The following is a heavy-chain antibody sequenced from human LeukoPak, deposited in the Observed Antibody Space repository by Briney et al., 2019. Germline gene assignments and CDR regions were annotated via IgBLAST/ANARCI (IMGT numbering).Heavy chain of an antibody. J-gene: IGHJ4*02. V-gene: IGHV3-74*01. D-gene: IGHD1-7*01. CDR1: GFTFSRYW. CDR3: ARCNAMNYLFDY. Sequence: GGSLRLSCAASGFTFSRYWMHWVRQAPGKGLVWVSHINSDGSSTNYADSVKGRFTISRDNAKNTLYLQMNSLRAEDTAVYYCARCNAMNYLFDYWGQGTLVTVSS. CDR2: INSDGSST.